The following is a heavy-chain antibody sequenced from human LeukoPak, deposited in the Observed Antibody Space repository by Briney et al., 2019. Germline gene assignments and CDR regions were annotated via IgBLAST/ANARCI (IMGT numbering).Heavy chain of an antibody. V-gene: IGHV4-39*07. CDR2: TYYSGST. Sequence: PSETLSLTCTVSGGSISSSSYYWGWIRQPPGKGLEWIGSTYYSGSTYYNPSLKSRVTISVDTSKNQFSLKLSSVTAADTAVYYCARARREMVDYWGQGTLVTVSS. J-gene: IGHJ4*02. CDR3: ARARREMVDY. D-gene: IGHD5-24*01. CDR1: GGSISSSSYY.